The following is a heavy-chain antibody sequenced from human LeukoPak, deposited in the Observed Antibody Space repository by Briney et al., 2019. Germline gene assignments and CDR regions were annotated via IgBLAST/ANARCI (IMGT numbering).Heavy chain of an antibody. D-gene: IGHD2-15*01. V-gene: IGHV3-23*01. CDR1: GFTFSSYA. Sequence: GGSLRLSCAASGFTFSSYAMSWVRQAPGKGLEWVSAISGSGGSTYYADSVKGRFTISRDNSKNTLYLQMNSLRAEDTAVYYCAKGIGYCSGGSCFYTDAFDIWGQGTMVTVSS. CDR2: ISGSGGST. CDR3: AKGIGYCSGGSCFYTDAFDI. J-gene: IGHJ3*02.